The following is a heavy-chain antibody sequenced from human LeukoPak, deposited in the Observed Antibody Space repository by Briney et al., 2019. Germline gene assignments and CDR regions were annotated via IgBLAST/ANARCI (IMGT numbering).Heavy chain of an antibody. CDR3: ARDLEDSSPFGAFDM. D-gene: IGHD3-22*01. CDR2: IWFDGIRK. CDR1: GFTFSNYG. V-gene: IGHV3-33*01. J-gene: IGHJ3*02. Sequence: GGSLRLSCAASGFTFSNYGMHWVRQVPGKGLEWVAAIWFDGIRKYYADSVKGRLTISRDNSKNTLYLQMNSLRAEDTAVYYCARDLEDSSPFGAFDMWGQGTMVTVSS.